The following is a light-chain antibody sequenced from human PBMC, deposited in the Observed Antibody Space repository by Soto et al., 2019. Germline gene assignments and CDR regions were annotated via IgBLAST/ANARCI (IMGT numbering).Light chain of an antibody. Sequence: DIQMTQSPSTLSASVGDRVTITCRASQSVRTCLAWYQQKPGKAPRLLIYDASSLESGVPSRFSGSGSGTEFTLTIFNLQPDDFATYYCQQYDSYSTVGEGTKVEIK. J-gene: IGKJ2*01. CDR2: DAS. V-gene: IGKV1-5*01. CDR3: QQYDSYST. CDR1: QSVRTC.